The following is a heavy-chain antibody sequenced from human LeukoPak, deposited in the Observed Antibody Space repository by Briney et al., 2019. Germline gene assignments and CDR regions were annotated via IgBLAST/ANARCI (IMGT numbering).Heavy chain of an antibody. V-gene: IGHV4-59*08. CDR1: GGPISSYY. CDR3: ARANIAVAAIDY. J-gene: IGHJ4*02. Sequence: SETLSLTCTVSGGPISSYYWSWIRQPPGKGLEWIGYIYYSGSTNYNPSLKSRVTISVDTSKNQFSLKLSSVTAADTAVYYCARANIAVAAIDYWGQGTLVTVSS. D-gene: IGHD6-19*01. CDR2: IYYSGST.